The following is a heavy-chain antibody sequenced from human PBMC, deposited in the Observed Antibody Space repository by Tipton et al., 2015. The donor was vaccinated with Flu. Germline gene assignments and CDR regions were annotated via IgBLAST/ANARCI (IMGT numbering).Heavy chain of an antibody. CDR1: GGSISSYY. J-gene: IGHJ4*02. D-gene: IGHD3-22*01. Sequence: TLSLTCTVSGGSISSYYWSWIRQPPGKGLEWIGYIYYRGSTNYNPSLKSRVTISVDTSKNQFSLKLSSVTAADTAVYYCAREQSSGYTTYYFDYWGQGTRVTVSS. V-gene: IGHV4-59*01. CDR3: AREQSSGYTTYYFDY. CDR2: IYYRGST.